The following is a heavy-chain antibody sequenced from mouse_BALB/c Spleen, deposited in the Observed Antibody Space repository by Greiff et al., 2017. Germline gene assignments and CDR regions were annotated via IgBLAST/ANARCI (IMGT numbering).Heavy chain of an antibody. Sequence: VQLQQSGPELVKPGASVKMSCKASGYTFTSYVMHWVKQKPGQGLEWIGYINPYNDGTKYNEKFKGKATLTSDKSTSTAYMELSSLTSEDSAVYYCARGYDVSWFAYWGQGTLVTVSA. CDR3: ARGYDVSWFAY. CDR2: INPYNDGT. V-gene: IGHV1-14*01. J-gene: IGHJ3*01. D-gene: IGHD2-2*01. CDR1: GYTFTSYV.